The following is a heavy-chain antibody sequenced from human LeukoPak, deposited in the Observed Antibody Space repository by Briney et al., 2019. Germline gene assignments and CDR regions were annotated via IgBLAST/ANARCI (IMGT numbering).Heavy chain of an antibody. CDR3: ARDRTYYGSGSYYGDY. J-gene: IGHJ4*02. Sequence: GRSLRLSCAASGFTFSSYAMHWVRQAPGKGLEWVAVISYDGSNKYYADSVKGRFTISRDNSKNTLYLQMNSLRAEDTAVYYCARDRTYYGSGSYYGDYWGQGTLVTVSS. V-gene: IGHV3-30-3*01. CDR1: GFTFSSYA. CDR2: ISYDGSNK. D-gene: IGHD3-10*01.